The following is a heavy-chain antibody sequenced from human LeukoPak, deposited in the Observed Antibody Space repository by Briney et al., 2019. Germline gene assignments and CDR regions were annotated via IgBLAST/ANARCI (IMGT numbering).Heavy chain of an antibody. V-gene: IGHV3-74*01. CDR2: INSAGTST. J-gene: IGHJ4*02. CDR1: GFTFSSYW. D-gene: IGHD6-6*01. Sequence: GGSLRLSCAASGFTFSSYWMHWVRQAPGKGLVWVSHINSAGTSTGYADSVKGRVTISRDNDKKTLYLQMNSLRVEDTAVYYCARVGSSSGTNYFDYWGQGTLVTVSS. CDR3: ARVGSSSGTNYFDY.